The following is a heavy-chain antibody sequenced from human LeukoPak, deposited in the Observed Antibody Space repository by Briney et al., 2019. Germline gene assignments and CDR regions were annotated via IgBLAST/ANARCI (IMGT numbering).Heavy chain of an antibody. CDR3: ARGDVYDSSGYNWFDP. D-gene: IGHD3-22*01. CDR2: INPSHGST. J-gene: IGHJ5*02. V-gene: IGHV1-46*01. CDR1: GYTLTSYY. Sequence: GASVKVSCKASGYTLTSYYMHWVRQAPGQGLEWMGIINPSHGSTTYAQKFQGRVTMTRDTSTSTVYMELGSLRSEDTALYYCARGDVYDSSGYNWFDPWGQGTLVIVSS.